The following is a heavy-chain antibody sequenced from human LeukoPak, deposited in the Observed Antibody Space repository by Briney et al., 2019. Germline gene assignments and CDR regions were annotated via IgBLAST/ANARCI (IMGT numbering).Heavy chain of an antibody. CDR3: ARGSRFGVVGRDAFDI. D-gene: IGHD3-3*01. Sequence: GGSLRLSCEASGFTFSSYSMNWVRQAPGKGLEWISYISTSTTTIYYANSVKGRFTISRDNSKNTLYLQVNSLRAEDTAVYYCARGSRFGVVGRDAFDIWGQGTVATVSS. CDR2: ISTSTTTI. V-gene: IGHV3-48*01. CDR1: GFTFSSYS. J-gene: IGHJ3*02.